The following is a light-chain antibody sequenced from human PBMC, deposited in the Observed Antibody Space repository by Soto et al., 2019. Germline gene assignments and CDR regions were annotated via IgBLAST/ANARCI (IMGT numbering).Light chain of an antibody. CDR2: GAS. Sequence: EIVLTQSPGTLSLSPVEIATLSFIASQSVSNNYLAWYQQKPGQAPRLLIYGASNRATGIPDRFSGTGSGTDFTLTISRLEPEDFAVYYCQQYGNSPWTCGQGTKGDIK. CDR1: QSVSNNY. CDR3: QQYGNSPWT. V-gene: IGKV3-20*01. J-gene: IGKJ1*01.